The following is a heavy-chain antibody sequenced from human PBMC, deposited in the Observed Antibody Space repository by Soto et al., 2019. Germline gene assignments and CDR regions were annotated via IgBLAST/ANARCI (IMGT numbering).Heavy chain of an antibody. CDR3: ARVSPYYDILTGYYLGSGFDY. V-gene: IGHV3-7*01. J-gene: IGHJ4*02. CDR2: IKQDGSEK. D-gene: IGHD3-9*01. CDR1: GFTFSSFW. Sequence: GGSLRLSCAASGFTFSSFWMSWVRQAPGKGLEWVANIKQDGSEKYYVDYVKGRFTISRDNAKNSLYLQMNSLRAEDTAVYYCARVSPYYDILTGYYLGSGFDYWGQGTLVTVSS.